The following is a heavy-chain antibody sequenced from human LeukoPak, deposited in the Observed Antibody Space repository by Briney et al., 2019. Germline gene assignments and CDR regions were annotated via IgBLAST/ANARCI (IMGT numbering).Heavy chain of an antibody. CDR3: ARAHQVENYYYSGMDV. D-gene: IGHD2-15*01. CDR1: GFTFNSYA. Sequence: GGSLRLSCAASGFTFNSYAMHWVRQAPGKGLEGVAAIWYDGSNKYYADSVKGRFTISRDNSRNTLYMQMHSLRGEDTAVYYCARAHQVENYYYSGMDVWGKGTTVTVSS. J-gene: IGHJ6*04. CDR2: IWYDGSNK. V-gene: IGHV3-33*08.